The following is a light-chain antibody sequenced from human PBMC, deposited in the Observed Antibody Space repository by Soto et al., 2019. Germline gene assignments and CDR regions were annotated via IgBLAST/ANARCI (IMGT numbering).Light chain of an antibody. J-gene: IGKJ5*01. CDR3: QQRSNWPIT. Sequence: IALTQSPHNLSLSPGTRATLSCRASQSVSSSYLAWYQQKPGQAPRLLIYGASSRATGIPDRFSGSGSGTDFTLTISSLEPEDFAVYYCQQRSNWPITFGQGTRLEIK. V-gene: IGKV3D-20*02. CDR1: QSVSSSY. CDR2: GAS.